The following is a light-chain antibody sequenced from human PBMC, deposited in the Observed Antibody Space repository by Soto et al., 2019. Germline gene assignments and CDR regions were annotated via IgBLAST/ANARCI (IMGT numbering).Light chain of an antibody. V-gene: IGKV1-5*03. CDR1: QSISTW. CDR3: QQYNTYPLT. Sequence: DIQMTQSPSTLSASVGDRVTITCRASQSISTWLAWYQQKPGKATKLLIYKASSLEGGVPSRFGGSGSGTLFNITISSLHPDDFATYSCQQYNTYPLTFGGGTTVDIK. CDR2: KAS. J-gene: IGKJ4*01.